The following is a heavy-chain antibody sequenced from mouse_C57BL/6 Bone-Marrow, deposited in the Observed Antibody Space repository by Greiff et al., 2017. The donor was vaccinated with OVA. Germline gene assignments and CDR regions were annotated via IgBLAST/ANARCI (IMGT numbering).Heavy chain of an antibody. CDR1: GFTFSSYA. CDR2: ISDGGSYT. V-gene: IGHV5-4*01. J-gene: IGHJ4*01. D-gene: IGHD1-1*01. CDR3: ARDPPVRYYAMDY. Sequence: EVMLAESGGGLVKPGGSLKLSCAASGFTFSSYAMSWVRQTPEKRLEWVATISDGGSYTYYPDNVKGRFTISRDNAKNNLYLQMSHLKSEDTAMYYCARDPPVRYYAMDYWGQGTSVTVSS.